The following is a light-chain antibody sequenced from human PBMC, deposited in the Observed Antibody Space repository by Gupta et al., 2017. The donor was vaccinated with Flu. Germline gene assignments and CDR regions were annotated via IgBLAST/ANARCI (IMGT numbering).Light chain of an antibody. Sequence: QSALTQPASASGSPGQPITISCTGTSSDVGHFNSVSWYQQYPGKAPSLMLYEVSNRPSGVADRFSGSKSGTTASLTITRLQAEDEAEYYCSSQTNSNTHYLFGPGTKLTVL. J-gene: IGLJ1*01. CDR2: EVS. CDR3: SSQTNSNTHYL. V-gene: IGLV2-14*01. CDR1: SSDVGHFNS.